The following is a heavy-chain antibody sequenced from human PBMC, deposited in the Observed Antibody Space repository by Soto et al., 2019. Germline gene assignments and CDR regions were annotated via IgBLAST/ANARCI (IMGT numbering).Heavy chain of an antibody. CDR1: RFTFSSYA. V-gene: IGHV3-30-3*01. D-gene: IGHD2-2*01. CDR2: ISYDGSNK. CDR3: ARGSPSVVPAANDY. Sequence: QVQLVESGGGVVQPGRSLRLSCAASRFTFSSYAMHWVRQAPGKGLEWVAVISYDGSNKYYADSVKGRFTISRDNSKNTLYLQMNSLRAEDTAVYYCARGSPSVVPAANDYWGQGTLVTVSS. J-gene: IGHJ4*02.